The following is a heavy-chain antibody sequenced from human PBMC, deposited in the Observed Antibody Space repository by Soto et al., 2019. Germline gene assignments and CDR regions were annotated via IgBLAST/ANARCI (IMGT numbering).Heavy chain of an antibody. CDR3: AKDLKVKQQLKSWYFDP. J-gene: IGHJ5*02. V-gene: IGHV3-30*18. Sequence: PGGSLRLSCAASGFTFSSYGMHWVRQAPGKGLEWVAVISYDGSNKYYADSVKGRFTISRDNSKNTLYLQMNSLRAEDTAVYYCAKDLKVKQQLKSWYFDPWGQGTLVTVSS. CDR1: GFTFSSYG. D-gene: IGHD6-13*01. CDR2: ISYDGSNK.